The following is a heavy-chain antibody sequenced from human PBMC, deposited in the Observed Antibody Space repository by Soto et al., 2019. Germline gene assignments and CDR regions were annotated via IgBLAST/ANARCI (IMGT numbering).Heavy chain of an antibody. J-gene: IGHJ4*02. D-gene: IGHD3-16*01. CDR2: IYSSGST. CDR1: NGSISSYY. CDR3: ARGLTGSPIPGEY. Sequence: QVQLQESGPGLVKPSVTLSLTCIVSNGSISSYYWSWFRQPPGKGLEWIGSIYSSGSTNYNPSLKSRVTISVDTSKNQFSLRLSYVTAADTAVYYCARGLTGSPIPGEYWGQGTLVTVSS. V-gene: IGHV4-59*01.